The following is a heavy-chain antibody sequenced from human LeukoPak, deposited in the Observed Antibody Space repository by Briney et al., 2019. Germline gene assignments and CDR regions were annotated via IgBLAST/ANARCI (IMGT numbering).Heavy chain of an antibody. CDR1: GFTFSIYA. CDR2: ISGSGDNT. D-gene: IGHD2-2*02. J-gene: IGHJ3*02. CDR3: AIQYRLYALDI. Sequence: QAGGSLRLSCAASGFTFSIYAMSWVRQAPGKGLEWVSGISGSGDNTYYADSVKGRFTISRDNSKNTLYLQMNSLRAEDTAVYYCAIQYRLYALDIWGQGTMVIVSS. V-gene: IGHV3-23*01.